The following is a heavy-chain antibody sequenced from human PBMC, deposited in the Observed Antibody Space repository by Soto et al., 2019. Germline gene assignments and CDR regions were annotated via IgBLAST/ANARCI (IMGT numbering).Heavy chain of an antibody. D-gene: IGHD3-9*01. Sequence: SETLSLTCTVSGGSISSSSYYWGWIRQPPGKGLEWIGSIYYSGSTYYNPSLKSRVTISVDTSKNQFSLKLSSVTAADTAVYYCASHVLRYFDWFPGDYFDYWGQGTLVTVSS. J-gene: IGHJ4*02. V-gene: IGHV4-39*01. CDR1: GGSISSSSYY. CDR2: IYYSGST. CDR3: ASHVLRYFDWFPGDYFDY.